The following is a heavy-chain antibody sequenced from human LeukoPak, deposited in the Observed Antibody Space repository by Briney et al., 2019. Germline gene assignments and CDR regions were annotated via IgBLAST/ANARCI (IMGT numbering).Heavy chain of an antibody. CDR3: ARVSPMYYLDY. J-gene: IGHJ4*02. CDR1: GYTFTGYY. CDR2: INPNSGDT. V-gene: IGHV1-2*02. Sequence: EASVKVSCKASGYTFTGYYIHWVRQAPGQGLEWMGWINPNSGDTNYAQKFQGRVTMTRDTSISTAYMELSRLSSDDTAVYYCARVSPMYYLDYWGQGTLVTVSS.